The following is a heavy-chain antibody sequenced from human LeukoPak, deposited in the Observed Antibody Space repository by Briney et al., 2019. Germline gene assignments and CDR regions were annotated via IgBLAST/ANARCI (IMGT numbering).Heavy chain of an antibody. CDR1: GFTFNDYA. J-gene: IGHJ4*02. CDR2: LSNDAVNK. Sequence: GRSLRLSCTASGFTFNDYAMHWFRQAPGKGLEWVAVLSNDAVNKYFADSVTGRFTISRDNSKNTLYLQMNSLRAEDTAVYFCAGTHRSHDILSGYFDYWGQGILVTVFS. V-gene: IGHV3-30*04. D-gene: IGHD3-9*01. CDR3: AGTHRSHDILSGYFDY.